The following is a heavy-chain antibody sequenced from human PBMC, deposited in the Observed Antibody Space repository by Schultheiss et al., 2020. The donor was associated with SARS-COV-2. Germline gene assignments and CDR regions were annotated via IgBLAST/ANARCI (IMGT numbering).Heavy chain of an antibody. CDR3: VIPGGPVVAAPFDY. D-gene: IGHD2-15*01. J-gene: IGHJ4*02. Sequence: GGSLRLSCAASGFTFSSYSMNWVRQAPGKGLEWVSSISSSSSYIYYADSVKGRFTISRDNAKNTLYLQMSSLRAEDTAVYYCVIPGGPVVAAPFDYWGQGTLVTVSS. CDR1: GFTFSSYS. CDR2: ISSSSSYI. V-gene: IGHV3-21*01.